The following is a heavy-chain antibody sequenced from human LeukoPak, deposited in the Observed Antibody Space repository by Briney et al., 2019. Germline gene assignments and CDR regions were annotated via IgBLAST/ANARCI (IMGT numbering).Heavy chain of an antibody. V-gene: IGHV4-39*07. CDR1: GGPISSGGYY. D-gene: IGHD3-10*01. CDR2: THRSGDT. J-gene: IGHJ4*02. Sequence: SETLSLTCTVSGGPISSGGYYWPWVRQPPGKGLEWIGETHRSGDTKYNPSLNGRVTISMDNSKNQLSLNLISVTAADTAIYFCATRHHSRTYMVPLDSWGQGTLVTVSS. CDR3: ATRHHSRTYMVPLDS.